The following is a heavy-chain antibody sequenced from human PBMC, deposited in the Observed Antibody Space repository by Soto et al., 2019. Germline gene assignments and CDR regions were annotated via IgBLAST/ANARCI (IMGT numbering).Heavy chain of an antibody. Sequence: QVQLVQSGAEVKKPGSSVKVSCKTSGVSFNNNGIGWVRQAPGHGLEWMGGVSPPVRTSSYARKFQGRISITADASTGTVNMELSSLTSEDTAQYYCARVLYYGSGSYSPYGMDVWGQGTTVTVSS. CDR2: VSPPVRTS. V-gene: IGHV1-69*01. D-gene: IGHD3-10*01. CDR1: GVSFNNNG. J-gene: IGHJ6*02. CDR3: ARVLYYGSGSYSPYGMDV.